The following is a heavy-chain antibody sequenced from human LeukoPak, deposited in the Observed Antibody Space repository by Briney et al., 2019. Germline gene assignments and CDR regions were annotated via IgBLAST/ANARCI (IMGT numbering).Heavy chain of an antibody. V-gene: IGHV2-5*02. CDR1: GFSLSTSGVG. Sequence: SGPTLVNPTQTLTLTCTFSGFSLSTSGVGVGWIRQPPGKALEWLALIYWDDDKRYSPSLKSRLTITKDTSKNQVVLIVTNMDPVDTATYYCAHRRESGYVFDYWGQGTLVTVSS. CDR2: IYWDDDK. J-gene: IGHJ4*02. D-gene: IGHD3-22*01. CDR3: AHRRESGYVFDY.